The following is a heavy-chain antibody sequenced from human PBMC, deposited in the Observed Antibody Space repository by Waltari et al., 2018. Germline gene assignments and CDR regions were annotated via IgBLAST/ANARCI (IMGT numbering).Heavy chain of an antibody. CDR3: ARGGNVVVILAATLDY. J-gene: IGHJ4*02. V-gene: IGHV3-30-3*01. D-gene: IGHD2-15*01. CDR1: GFTFNHFA. CDR2: ISFDGAKI. Sequence: QVQLVESGGGVVQPGGSLGLYCAASGFTFNHFAMQWVRQAPGKGLEWVALISFDGAKIYYTDSVRGRFTISRDNSKNTLYLQMESLKPEDTGVYYCARGGNVVVILAATLDYWGQGALVTVSS.